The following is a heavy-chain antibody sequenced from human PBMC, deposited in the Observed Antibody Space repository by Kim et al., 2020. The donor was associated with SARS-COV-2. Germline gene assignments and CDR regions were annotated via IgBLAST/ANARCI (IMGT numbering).Heavy chain of an antibody. CDR2: ISSSSSYI. CDR1: GFTFSSYS. Sequence: GGSLRLSCAASGFTFSSYSMNWVRQAPGKGLEWVSSISSSSSYIYYADSVKGRFTISRDNAKNSLYLQMNSLRAEDTAVYYCARDGRIHPTFDYWGQGTLVTVSS. J-gene: IGHJ4*02. V-gene: IGHV3-21*04. CDR3: ARDGRIHPTFDY. D-gene: IGHD5-18*01.